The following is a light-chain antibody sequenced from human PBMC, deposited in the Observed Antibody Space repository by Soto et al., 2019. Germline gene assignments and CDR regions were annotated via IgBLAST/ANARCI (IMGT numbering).Light chain of an antibody. CDR3: MQGTHWPPRT. V-gene: IGKV2-30*01. CDR2: KVS. Sequence: DVVMTQSPLSLPVTLGQPASISCRSSQSLAYSDGDTYLNWFQQRPGQSPRRLIYKVSNRDSRVPDRFSGRGSGTDFTLKISRVEAEDVGVYYCMQGTHWPPRTFGQGTKVEI. J-gene: IGKJ1*01. CDR1: QSLAYSDGDTY.